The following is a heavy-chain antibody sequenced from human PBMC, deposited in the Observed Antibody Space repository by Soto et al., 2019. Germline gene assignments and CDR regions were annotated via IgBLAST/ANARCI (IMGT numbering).Heavy chain of an antibody. J-gene: IGHJ4*02. CDR1: GGSISSGGYY. V-gene: IGHV4-31*03. Sequence: PSETLSLTCTVSGGSISSGGYYWSWIRQHPGKGLEWIGYIYYSGSTYYNPSLKSRVTISVDTSKNQFSLKLSSVTAADTAVYYCASTTSDSSGYSDYFDYWGQGTLVTVSS. D-gene: IGHD3-22*01. CDR3: ASTTSDSSGYSDYFDY. CDR2: IYYSGST.